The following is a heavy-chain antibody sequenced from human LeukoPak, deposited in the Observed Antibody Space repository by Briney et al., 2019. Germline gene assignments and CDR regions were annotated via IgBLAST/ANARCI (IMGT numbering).Heavy chain of an antibody. V-gene: IGHV3-53*01. CDR1: GFTVSSNY. CDR2: IYSGGST. J-gene: IGHJ4*02. Sequence: GGSLRLSCAASGFTVSSNYMSWVRQAPGKGLDWVSMIYSGGSTNYADSVKGRFTISRDSSKNTLYLQMNSLRAEDTAVYYCARIYSSSSPHFDYWGQGTLVTVSS. CDR3: ARIYSSSSPHFDY. D-gene: IGHD6-6*01.